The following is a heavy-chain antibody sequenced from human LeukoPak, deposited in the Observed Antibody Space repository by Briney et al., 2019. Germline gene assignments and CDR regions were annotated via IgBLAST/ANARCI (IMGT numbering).Heavy chain of an antibody. J-gene: IGHJ4*02. CDR2: ISGSGGST. CDR1: GFTFSSYA. V-gene: IGHV3-23*01. CDR3: ARYPYYYDSSGLFDY. Sequence: PGGSLRLSCAASGFTFSSYAMSWVRQAPGKGLEWVSAISGSGGSTYYADSVKGRFTISRDNSKNTLYLQMNSLRAENTAVYYCARYPYYYDSSGLFDYWGQGTLVTVSS. D-gene: IGHD3-22*01.